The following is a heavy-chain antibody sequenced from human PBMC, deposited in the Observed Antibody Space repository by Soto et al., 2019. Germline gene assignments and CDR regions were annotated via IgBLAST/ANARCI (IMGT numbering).Heavy chain of an antibody. CDR1: GYSFTSYW. CDR2: IYPGDSDT. D-gene: IGHD3-3*02. V-gene: IGHV5-51*01. J-gene: IGHJ6*02. Sequence: GASLKISCKGSGYSFTSYWIGWVRQMPGKGLEWMGIIYPGDSDTRYSPSFQGQVTISADKSISTAYLQWSSLKASDTAVYYCARYPIFGVVTADYGMDVWGQGTTVTVSS. CDR3: ARYPIFGVVTADYGMDV.